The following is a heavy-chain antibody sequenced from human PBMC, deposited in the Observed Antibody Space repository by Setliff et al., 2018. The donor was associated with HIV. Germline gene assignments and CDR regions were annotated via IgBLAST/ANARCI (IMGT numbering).Heavy chain of an antibody. D-gene: IGHD3-22*01. CDR2: IYTSGST. CDR3: ARATSAKTYYYDSSGYSYAFDI. V-gene: IGHV4-61*09. CDR1: GGSINSGSYY. J-gene: IGHJ3*02. Sequence: SETLSLTCTVSGGSINSGSYYWSWIRQPAGKGLEWIGHIYTSGSTNYNPSLKSRVTISVDTSKTQFSLRLNSLTATDTALYYCARATSAKTYYYDSSGYSYAFDIWGQGTMVTVSS.